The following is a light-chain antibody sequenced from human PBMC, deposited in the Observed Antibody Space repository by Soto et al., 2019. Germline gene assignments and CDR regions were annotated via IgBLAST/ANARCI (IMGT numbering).Light chain of an antibody. CDR1: QSISGW. Sequence: IQMTQSPSTPSASVVDRVTITCRASQSISGWLAWYQQKPGKAPKLLIYDASSLESGVPSRFSGSGSGTEFTLTITSLQPDDFATYYCQQYNSYPWTFGQGTKVDIK. J-gene: IGKJ1*01. V-gene: IGKV1-5*01. CDR3: QQYNSYPWT. CDR2: DAS.